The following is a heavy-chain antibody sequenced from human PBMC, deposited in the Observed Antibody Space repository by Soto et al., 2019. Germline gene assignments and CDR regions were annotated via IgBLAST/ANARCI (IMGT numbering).Heavy chain of an antibody. CDR1: GYTFTSYG. Sequence: ASVKVSCKASGYTFTSYGISWVRQAPGQGLEWMGWISAYNGNTNYAQKLQGRVTMTTDTSTSTAYMELRSLRSDDTAVYYCARDPAYSSSSNWFAPWGQGTLVTVSS. J-gene: IGHJ5*02. V-gene: IGHV1-18*04. D-gene: IGHD6-6*01. CDR2: ISAYNGNT. CDR3: ARDPAYSSSSNWFAP.